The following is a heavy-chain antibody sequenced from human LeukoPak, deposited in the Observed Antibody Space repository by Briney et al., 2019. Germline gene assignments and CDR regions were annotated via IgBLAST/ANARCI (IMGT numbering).Heavy chain of an antibody. J-gene: IGHJ6*03. V-gene: IGHV4-34*01. CDR1: GGSFSGYY. CDR2: INHSGST. CDR3: ARYGGTPHYYSYYYMDV. Sequence: SETLSPTCAVYGGSFSGYYWSWIRQPPGKGLEWIGEINHSGSTNYNPSLKSRVTISVDTSKNQFSLKLSSVTAADTAVYYCARYGGTPHYYSYYYMDVWGKGTTVTVSS. D-gene: IGHD1-26*01.